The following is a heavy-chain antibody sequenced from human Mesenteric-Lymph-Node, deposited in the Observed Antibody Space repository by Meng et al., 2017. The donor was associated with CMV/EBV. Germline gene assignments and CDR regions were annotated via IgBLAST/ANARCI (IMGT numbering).Heavy chain of an antibody. Sequence: GYTFSGYDMHWVRQAPRQGLEWMGRINANTGGTNYAEKFQGRVTMTRDTSISTAYMELSRLTSDDTAVYYCARGRYCSSTSCYSFDYWGQGTLVTVSS. V-gene: IGHV1-2*06. CDR2: INANTGGT. CDR3: ARGRYCSSTSCYSFDY. J-gene: IGHJ4*02. CDR1: GYTFSGYD. D-gene: IGHD2-2*01.